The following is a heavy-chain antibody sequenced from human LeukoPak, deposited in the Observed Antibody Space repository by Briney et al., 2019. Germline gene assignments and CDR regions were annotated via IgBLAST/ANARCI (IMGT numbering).Heavy chain of an antibody. D-gene: IGHD3-22*01. CDR3: AKDIVIYYDSSGSIDY. CDR1: GFAFRSYG. V-gene: IGHV3-30*18. CDR2: ISYDGSSK. J-gene: IGHJ4*02. Sequence: GRSLRLSCAASGFAFRSYGMHWVRQAPGKGLKWVAVISYDGSSKYYADSVKGRFTISRDNSKNTLYLQMNSLRVEGTALYYCAKDIVIYYDSSGSIDYWGQGTLVTVSS.